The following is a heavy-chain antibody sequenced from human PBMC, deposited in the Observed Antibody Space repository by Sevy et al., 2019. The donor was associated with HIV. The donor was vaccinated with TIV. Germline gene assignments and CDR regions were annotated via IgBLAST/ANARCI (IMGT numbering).Heavy chain of an antibody. CDR3: AKSPPRCSGGTCSFDY. CDR2: ISGSGGST. V-gene: IGHV3-23*01. CDR1: GFTFSSYA. D-gene: IGHD2-15*01. Sequence: GGSLRLSCAASGFTFSSYAMSWVRQAPGKGLEWVSAISGSGGSTYYADSVKGRFTISRDIAKNTLYLQMNSLRAEDTAVYYCAKSPPRCSGGTCSFDYWGQGTLVTVSS. J-gene: IGHJ4*02.